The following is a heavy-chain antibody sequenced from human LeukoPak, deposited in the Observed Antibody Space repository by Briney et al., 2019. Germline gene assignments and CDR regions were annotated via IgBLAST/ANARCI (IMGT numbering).Heavy chain of an antibody. CDR2: INNDGSST. J-gene: IGHJ4*02. CDR1: GFTFSSYW. D-gene: IGHD3-10*01. Sequence: PGGSLRLSCGASGFTFSSYWMHWVRQAPGKGLVWVSRINNDGSSTSYADSVQGRFTISRDNAKNTLYLQMNSLRAEDTAVYYCAREGESYPDLDYWGQGTLVTVSS. V-gene: IGHV3-74*01. CDR3: AREGESYPDLDY.